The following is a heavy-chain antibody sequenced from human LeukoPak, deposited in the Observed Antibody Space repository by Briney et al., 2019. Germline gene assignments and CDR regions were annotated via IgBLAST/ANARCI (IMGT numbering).Heavy chain of an antibody. J-gene: IGHJ4*02. V-gene: IGHV4-39*01. Sequence: PSETLSLTCTVSGDSIRSNNYYWGWIRQPPGKGLEWIGSIYDTGSTFYNPSLKSRVIISVDTSKNQFSLRLSSVTAADTAVYYCQSRFLEWLLDYWGQGTLVTVSS. CDR2: IYDTGST. D-gene: IGHD3-3*01. CDR1: GDSIRSNNYY. CDR3: QSRFLEWLLDY.